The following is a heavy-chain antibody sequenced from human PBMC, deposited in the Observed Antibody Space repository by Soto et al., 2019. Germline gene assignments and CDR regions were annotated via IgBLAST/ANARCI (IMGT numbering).Heavy chain of an antibody. CDR2: TYSNGNT. CDR1: GFTVTSSY. Sequence: EVQLVESGGDLVHPGGSLRLSCAASGFTVTSSYLSWVRQAPGKGLEWVSLTYSNGNTYYADSVKGRFIISRDSSENTLYLQMNSLRAEDTAVYHCGRLLPPDSYGMDVWGQGTMVTGSS. V-gene: IGHV3-66*01. J-gene: IGHJ6*02. CDR3: GRLLPPDSYGMDV.